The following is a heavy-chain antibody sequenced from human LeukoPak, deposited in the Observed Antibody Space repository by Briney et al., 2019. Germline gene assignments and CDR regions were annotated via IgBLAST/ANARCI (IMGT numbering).Heavy chain of an antibody. CDR3: AKHPYEGYCSGGSCWNNWFDP. CDR1: GFTFSSYA. J-gene: IGHJ5*02. V-gene: IGHV3-23*01. CDR2: ISGSGGST. D-gene: IGHD2-15*01. Sequence: GGSLRLSCAASGFTFSSYAMSWVRQAPGKGLEWVSAISGSGGSTYYADSVKGRFTISRDNSKNTLYLQMNSLRAEDTAVYYCAKHPYEGYCSGGSCWNNWFDPWGQGTLVTVSS.